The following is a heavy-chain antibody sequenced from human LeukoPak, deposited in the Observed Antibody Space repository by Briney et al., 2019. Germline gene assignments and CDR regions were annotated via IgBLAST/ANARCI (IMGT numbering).Heavy chain of an antibody. Sequence: PSETLSLTCAVYGGSFSGYYWSWIRQPPGKGLEWIGEINHSGSTNYNPSLKGRVTISVDTSKNQFSLKLSSVTAADTAVYYCARGRRSWGGEHNWFDPWGQGTLVTVSS. CDR1: GGSFSGYY. D-gene: IGHD2-21*01. J-gene: IGHJ5*02. CDR2: INHSGST. CDR3: ARGRRSWGGEHNWFDP. V-gene: IGHV4-34*01.